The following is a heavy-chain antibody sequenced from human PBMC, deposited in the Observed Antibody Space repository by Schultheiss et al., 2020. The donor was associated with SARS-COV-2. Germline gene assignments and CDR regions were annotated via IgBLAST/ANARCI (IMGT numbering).Heavy chain of an antibody. CDR1: GFTFSSYA. CDR2: ISYDGSNK. J-gene: IGHJ4*02. V-gene: IGHV3-30*01. D-gene: IGHD4-17*01. CDR3: ARDPDGYGDPY. Sequence: GESLKISCAASGFTFSSYAMHWVRQAPGKGLEWVAVISYDGSNKYYADSVKGRFTISRDNSKNTLYLQMNSLRAEDTAVYYCARDPDGYGDPYWGQGTLVTVSS.